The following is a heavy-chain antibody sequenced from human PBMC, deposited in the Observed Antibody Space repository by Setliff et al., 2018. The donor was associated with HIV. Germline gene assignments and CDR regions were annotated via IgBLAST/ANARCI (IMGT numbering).Heavy chain of an antibody. J-gene: IGHJ4*01. CDR2: ISAAGTI. D-gene: IGHD6-13*01. CDR3: ARDEGRATGSWWDQSASWYLDY. Sequence: SETLSLTCTVSGGSISSYYWSWIRQPAGKRLEFIGRISAAGTINYNPSLRSRVTLSVDTSENQFSLTVNSVTAADTAMYFCARDEGRATGSWWDQSASWYLDYWGHGIRVT. V-gene: IGHV4-4*07. CDR1: GGSISSYY.